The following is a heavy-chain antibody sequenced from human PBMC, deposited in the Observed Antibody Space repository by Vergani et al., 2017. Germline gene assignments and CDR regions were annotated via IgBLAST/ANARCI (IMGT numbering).Heavy chain of an antibody. Sequence: QVQLQQWGAGLLKPSETLSLTCTVSGGSISSSSYYWGWIRQPPGKGLEWIGTISYSGSTYYNPSLKSRVTISVDTSKNQFSLKLSSVTAADTAVYYCARVNPDKTTIGVNGDYWGQGTLVTVSS. D-gene: IGHD1-1*01. V-gene: IGHV4-39*01. CDR2: ISYSGST. J-gene: IGHJ4*02. CDR1: GGSISSSSYY. CDR3: ARVNPDKTTIGVNGDY.